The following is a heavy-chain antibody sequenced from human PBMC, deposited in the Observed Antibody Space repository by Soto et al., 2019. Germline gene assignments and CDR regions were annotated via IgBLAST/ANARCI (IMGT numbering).Heavy chain of an antibody. D-gene: IGHD3-22*01. CDR3: ARHSGFYFDS. V-gene: IGHV4-4*02. Sequence: SETLSLTCVVSGGSVSSNNYWSWVRQPPGEGLEWIGEIHHSGISHYNPSLKSRATTSVDKSKNQLSLELSSVTAADTAVYYCARHSGFYFDSWGQGTLVTVSS. CDR1: GGSVSSNNY. CDR2: IHHSGIS. J-gene: IGHJ4*02.